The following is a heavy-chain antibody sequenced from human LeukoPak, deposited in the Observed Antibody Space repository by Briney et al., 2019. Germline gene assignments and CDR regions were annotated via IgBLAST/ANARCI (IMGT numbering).Heavy chain of an antibody. CDR2: INHTGTT. J-gene: IGHJ6*03. Sequence: SETLSLTCTVSGGSISSSSYYWGWIRQSPGKGLEWIGEINHTGTTNYNPSLKSRVTISVDTSKNQFSLKLSSVTAADTAIYYCARGAADRNTYYYIDVWGKGTTVTVSS. CDR3: ARGAADRNTYYYIDV. D-gene: IGHD2-15*01. V-gene: IGHV4-39*07. CDR1: GGSISSSSYY.